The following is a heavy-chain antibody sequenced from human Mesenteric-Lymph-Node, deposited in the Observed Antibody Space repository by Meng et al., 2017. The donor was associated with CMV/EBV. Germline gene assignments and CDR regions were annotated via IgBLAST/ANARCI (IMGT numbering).Heavy chain of an antibody. CDR3: AKPEGYNWGYGYYFDY. D-gene: IGHD1-20*01. V-gene: IGHV3-23*01. CDR2: ISNSGGTT. Sequence: GGSLRLSCAASGFTLSSFSMNWVRQAPGKGLEWVSAISNSGGTTYYADSVRGRFTISRDNSKNTLYLQMNGLRAEDTAVYYCAKPEGYNWGYGYYFDYWGQGTLVTVSS. J-gene: IGHJ4*02. CDR1: GFTLSSFS.